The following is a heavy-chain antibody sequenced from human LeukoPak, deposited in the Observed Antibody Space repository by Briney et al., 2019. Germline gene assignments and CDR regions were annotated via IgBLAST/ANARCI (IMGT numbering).Heavy chain of an antibody. CDR1: GGSISSYY. D-gene: IGHD4-23*01. CDR2: IYYSGST. Sequence: SETLSLTCTVSGGSISSYYWSWIRQPPGKGLEWIGYIYYSGSTNYNPSLKSRVTISVDTSKNQFSLNLRSVTAADTAVYYCARDATVVTPIDWFDPWGQGTLVTVSS. CDR3: ARDATVVTPIDWFDP. J-gene: IGHJ5*02. V-gene: IGHV4-59*12.